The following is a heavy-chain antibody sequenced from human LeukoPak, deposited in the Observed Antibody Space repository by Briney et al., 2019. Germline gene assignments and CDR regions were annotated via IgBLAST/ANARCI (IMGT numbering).Heavy chain of an antibody. D-gene: IGHD5-24*01. CDR3: ARGPDVDGYIHAPFDY. CDR2: SYSGGST. J-gene: IGHJ4*02. V-gene: IGHV3-53*01. Sequence: PGGSLRLSCAASGFTISRHYMSWVRQAPGKGLEWVALSYSGGSTYYADSVEGRFTISRDNSKSMLFLQMNSLRADDTAVYYCARGPDVDGYIHAPFDYWGKGALVTVSS. CDR1: GFTISRHY.